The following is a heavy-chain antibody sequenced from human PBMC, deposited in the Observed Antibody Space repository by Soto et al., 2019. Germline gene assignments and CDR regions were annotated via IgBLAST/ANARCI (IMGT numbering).Heavy chain of an antibody. CDR3: ARASPAGFGELYLSDYYYYYYMDV. Sequence: GESLRLSCAASGFTFSSYSMNWVRQAPGKGLEWVSYISSSSSTIYYADSVKGRFTISRDNAKNSLYLQMNSLRAEDTAVYYCARASPAGFGELYLSDYYYYYYMDVWGKGTTVTVSS. CDR2: ISSSSSTI. D-gene: IGHD3-10*01. CDR1: GFTFSSYS. V-gene: IGHV3-48*01. J-gene: IGHJ6*03.